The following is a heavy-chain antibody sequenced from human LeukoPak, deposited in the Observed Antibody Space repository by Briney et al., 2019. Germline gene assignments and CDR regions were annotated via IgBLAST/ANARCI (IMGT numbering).Heavy chain of an antibody. CDR1: GGSISSYY. J-gene: IGHJ5*02. CDR3: ARERVRAKGYCSGGSCYRSGWFDP. Sequence: SETLSLTCTVSGGSISSYYWSWIRQPAGKGLEWIGRIYTSGSTNYNPSLKSRVTMSVDTSKNQFSLKLSSVTAADTAVYYCARERVRAKGYCSGGSCYRSGWFDPWGQGTLVTVSS. V-gene: IGHV4-4*07. CDR2: IYTSGST. D-gene: IGHD2-15*01.